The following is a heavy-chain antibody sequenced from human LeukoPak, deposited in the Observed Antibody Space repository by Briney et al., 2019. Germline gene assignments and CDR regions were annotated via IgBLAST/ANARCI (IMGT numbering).Heavy chain of an antibody. Sequence: PSQTLSLTCTVSNGSISSGDYYWSWIRQPPGKGLEWIGYIYYSGSTYYNPSLKSRVTISVDTSKNQFSLKLSSVTAADTAVYYCARVLRFLEWPTLIDYWGQGTLVTVSS. CDR1: NGSISSGDYY. D-gene: IGHD3-3*01. CDR3: ARVLRFLEWPTLIDY. V-gene: IGHV4-30-4*08. CDR2: IYYSGST. J-gene: IGHJ4*02.